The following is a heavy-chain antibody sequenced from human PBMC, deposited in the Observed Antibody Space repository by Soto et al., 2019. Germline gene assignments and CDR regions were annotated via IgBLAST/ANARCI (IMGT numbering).Heavy chain of an antibody. CDR1: GFTFSGSA. Sequence: EVQLVESGGGLVQPGGSLKLSCAASGFTFSGSAMHWVRQASGTGLEWVGRISSKAHSYATSYGASVRGRFTISRDDSKNMAYLQMNSLKTEDTAVYYCNVGELTTSDNIPFDYWGQGTLVTVSS. CDR3: NVGELTTSDNIPFDY. J-gene: IGHJ4*02. CDR2: ISSKAHSYAT. V-gene: IGHV3-73*01. D-gene: IGHD1-20*01.